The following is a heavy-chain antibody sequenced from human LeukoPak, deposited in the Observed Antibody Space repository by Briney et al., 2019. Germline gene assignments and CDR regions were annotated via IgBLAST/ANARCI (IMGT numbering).Heavy chain of an antibody. J-gene: IGHJ4*02. CDR3: ARGFGGVIVADY. CDR2: VNHSGGT. CDR1: GGSLTGYY. D-gene: IGHD3-16*02. V-gene: IGHV4-34*01. Sequence: SETLSLTCGVYGGSLTGYYWTWVRHPPGKRPEWIGEVNHSGGTNYNPSLKSRVTMSVDTSKNQFSLKLSSVTAADTAVYYCARGFGGVIVADYWGQGTLVTVSS.